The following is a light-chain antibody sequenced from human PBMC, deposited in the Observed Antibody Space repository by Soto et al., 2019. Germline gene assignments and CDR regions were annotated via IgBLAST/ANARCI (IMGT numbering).Light chain of an antibody. CDR1: SSDVGSYNH. Sequence: HSALTQPASVSGSDGQSITISCTGSSSDVGSYNHVSWYQQRPGKAPKFMIYEGNKRPSGVSHRFSGSKSGNTASLTISGLQGDDEADYYCCSYAGGSSYVFGAGTQLTVL. CDR2: EGN. J-gene: IGLJ7*01. V-gene: IGLV2-23*01. CDR3: CSYAGGSSYV.